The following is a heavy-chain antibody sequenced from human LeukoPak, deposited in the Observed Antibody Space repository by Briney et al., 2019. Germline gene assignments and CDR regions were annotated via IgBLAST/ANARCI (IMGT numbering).Heavy chain of an antibody. CDR3: ARKASGYNYSWFDP. V-gene: IGHV4-34*01. Sequence: KPSETLSLTCAVYGGSFSGYYWSWIRQPPGKGLEWIGEINHNGSTNYNPSLKSRVTISVDTSKNQFSLKLSSVTAADTAVYYCARKASGYNYSWFDPWGQGTLVTVSS. CDR2: INHNGST. CDR1: GGSFSGYY. D-gene: IGHD5-24*01. J-gene: IGHJ5*02.